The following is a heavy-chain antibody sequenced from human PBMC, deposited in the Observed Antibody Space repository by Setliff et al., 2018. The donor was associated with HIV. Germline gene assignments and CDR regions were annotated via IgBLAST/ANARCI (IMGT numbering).Heavy chain of an antibody. CDR3: ARVVDADYLDY. CDR1: GGSIEFSSYY. D-gene: IGHD2-15*01. J-gene: IGHJ4*02. CDR2: VYYSGST. V-gene: IGHV4-39*01. Sequence: SETLSLTCSVSGGSIEFSSYYWGWIRQPPGKGLEWIGSVYYSGSTYYNPSLKSRLTISVDTSTNKFSLKLSSVTAADTAMYYCARVVDADYLDYWGQGTPVTVS.